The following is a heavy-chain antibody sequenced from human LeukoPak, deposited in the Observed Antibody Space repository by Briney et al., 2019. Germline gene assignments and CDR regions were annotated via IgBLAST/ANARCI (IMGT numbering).Heavy chain of an antibody. CDR1: GFTFSSYE. CDR3: ARENTAMADYYYYYMDV. D-gene: IGHD5-18*01. J-gene: IGHJ6*03. Sequence: GGSLRLSCAASGFTFSSYEMNWVRQAPGKGLEWVSYISSSGSTIYYADSVKGRLTISRDNAKNSLYLQMNSLRAEDTAVYYCARENTAMADYYYYYMDVWGKGSTVTVSS. V-gene: IGHV3-48*03. CDR2: ISSSGSTI.